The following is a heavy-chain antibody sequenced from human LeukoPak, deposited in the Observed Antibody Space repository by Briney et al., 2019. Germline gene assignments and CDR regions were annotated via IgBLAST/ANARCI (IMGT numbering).Heavy chain of an antibody. CDR1: GGSISSGGYS. V-gene: IGHV4-30-2*01. J-gene: IGHJ5*02. CDR2: IYHSGST. D-gene: IGHD2-2*02. Sequence: SQTLSLTCAVSGGSISSGGYSWSWIRQPPGKGLEWIGYIYHSGSTYYNPSLKGRVTISVDRSKNQFSLKLSSVTAADTAVYYCGRVEGPYCSGTSCYSWFDPWGQGTLVTVSS. CDR3: GRVEGPYCSGTSCYSWFDP.